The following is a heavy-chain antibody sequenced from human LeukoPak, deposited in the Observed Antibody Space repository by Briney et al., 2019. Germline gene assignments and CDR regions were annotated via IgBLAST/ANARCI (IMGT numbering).Heavy chain of an antibody. CDR3: AKILNAMYFDL. D-gene: IGHD2-2*01. J-gene: IGHJ2*01. CDR2: ISGTT. V-gene: IGHV3-23*01. CDR1: GFTFSSYA. Sequence: GASLRLPCAASGFTFSSYAMNWVRQAPGKGLEWVSTISGTTYYADSVKGRFSISRDDSQNMLFLQMDNLRADDTAVYYCAKILNAMYFDLWGRGTLVTVSS.